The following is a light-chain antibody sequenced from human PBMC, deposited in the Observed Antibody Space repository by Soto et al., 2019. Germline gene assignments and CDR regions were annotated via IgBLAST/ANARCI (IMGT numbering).Light chain of an antibody. Sequence: QSVLTQPASVSGSPGQSITISCTGTATDVGGYNYVAWYQQHPAKVPKLMMYDVNNRPSGVSYRFSGSKSGNTSYLTISRLKAEDEGDYYCSSYTSSTTLVFGGGTKLTVL. V-gene: IGLV2-14*01. J-gene: IGLJ2*01. CDR1: ATDVGGYNY. CDR2: DVN. CDR3: SSYTSSTTLV.